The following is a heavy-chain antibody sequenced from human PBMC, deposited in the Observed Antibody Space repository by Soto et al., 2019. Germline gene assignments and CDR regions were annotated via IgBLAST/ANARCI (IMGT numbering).Heavy chain of an antibody. Sequence: SETLSLTCAVYGESLRSHSWNWIRQPPGKGLEWVGEINHSGSTNYNPSLKSRATISVDTSKNQFSLKLTSVIAADTGVYYCAREDSSGWSGESMDVGGQGTTVTVSS. V-gene: IGHV4-34*01. D-gene: IGHD6-19*01. J-gene: IGHJ6*02. CDR1: GESLRSHS. CDR3: AREDSSGWSGESMDV. CDR2: INHSGST.